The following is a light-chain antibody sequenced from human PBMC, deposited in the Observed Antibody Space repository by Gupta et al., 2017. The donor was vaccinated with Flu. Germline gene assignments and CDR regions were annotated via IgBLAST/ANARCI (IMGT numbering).Light chain of an antibody. V-gene: IGLV2-14*03. CDR3: SSYSATGALAL. Sequence: SALTQPAAVSGSPGQSINISCIRTRSDIGSHNYVSWYQQYPGRASRLMIYDVTNRPPGIADRVSGSKSSNTASLSISGLRAEDEADYYCSSYSATGALALFGGGTKVTVL. J-gene: IGLJ2*01. CDR1: RSDIGSHNY. CDR2: DVT.